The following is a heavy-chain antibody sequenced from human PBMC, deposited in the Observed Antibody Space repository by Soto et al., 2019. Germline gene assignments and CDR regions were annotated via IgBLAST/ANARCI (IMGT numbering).Heavy chain of an antibody. D-gene: IGHD3-3*01. CDR1: GGSISSYY. V-gene: IGHV4-59*01. CDR3: ARDGGPVDAFDI. J-gene: IGHJ3*02. CDR2: IYYSGST. Sequence: PSETLSLTCTVSGGSISSYYWSWIRQPPGKGLEWIGYIYYSGSTNYNPSLKSRVTISVDTSKNQFSLKLGSVTAADTAVYYCARDGGPVDAFDIWGQGTMVTVSS.